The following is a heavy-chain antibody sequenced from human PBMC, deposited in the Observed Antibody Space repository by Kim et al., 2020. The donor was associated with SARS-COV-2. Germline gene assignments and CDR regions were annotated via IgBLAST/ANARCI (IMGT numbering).Heavy chain of an antibody. CDR3: AKHFGSSGSEFHH. Sequence: ADSVKGRFVISRDNSKNTLHLQMNSLRADDTAVYYCAKHFGSSGSEFHHWGQGTLVTVSS. D-gene: IGHD3-22*01. V-gene: IGHV3-23*05. J-gene: IGHJ1*01.